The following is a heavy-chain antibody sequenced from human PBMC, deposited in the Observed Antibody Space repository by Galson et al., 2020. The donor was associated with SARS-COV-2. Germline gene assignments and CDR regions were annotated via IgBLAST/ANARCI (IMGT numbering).Heavy chain of an antibody. J-gene: IGHJ6*02. V-gene: IGHV4-59*11. Sequence: SETLSITCTVSGGSISSHYWSWTRQPPGKGLEWIGYISYSGSTNYNPSLKSRVTISVDTSKNQFSLKLSSVTAADTAMYYCAGSQGTLDLYGMDVWGQGTTVTVFS. D-gene: IGHD3-3*01. CDR1: GGSISSHY. CDR3: AGSQGTLDLYGMDV. CDR2: ISYSGST.